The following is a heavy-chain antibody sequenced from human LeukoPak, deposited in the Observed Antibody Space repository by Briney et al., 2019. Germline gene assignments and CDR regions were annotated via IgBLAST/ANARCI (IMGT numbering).Heavy chain of an antibody. D-gene: IGHD3-10*01. V-gene: IGHV3-48*04. CDR2: ITLSTTTI. CDR1: GFTFSSYG. Sequence: GGSLRLSCAASGFTFSSYGMNWVRQAPGKGPEWVSYITLSTTTIYYADSVKSRFTISRDNAKNSLYLQMNSLRGEDTAVYYCASIYVSGSYWDYWGQGTLVTVSS. J-gene: IGHJ4*02. CDR3: ASIYVSGSYWDY.